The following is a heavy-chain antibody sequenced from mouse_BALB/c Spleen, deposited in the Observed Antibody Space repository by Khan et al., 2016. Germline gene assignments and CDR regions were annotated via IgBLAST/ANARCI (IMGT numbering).Heavy chain of an antibody. V-gene: IGHV1-9*01. Sequence: QVQLKQSGAELMKPGASVKISCKATGYTFSNYWIEWVKQRPGHGLEWIGEIFPGNDNSNYIEKFKGKATFTADTSSNTAYIQLSSLTSEDSAVXYRGGGGGDPDFDYWGQGTTLTVSS. D-gene: IGHD2-13*01. CDR2: IFPGNDNS. CDR3: GGGGGDPDFDY. J-gene: IGHJ2*01. CDR1: GYTFSNYW.